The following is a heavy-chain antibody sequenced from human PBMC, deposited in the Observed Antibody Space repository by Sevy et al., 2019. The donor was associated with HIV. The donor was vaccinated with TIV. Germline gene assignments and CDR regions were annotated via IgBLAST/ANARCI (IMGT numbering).Heavy chain of an antibody. Sequence: GGSLRLSCAASGFTFDDYAMHWVRLAPGKGLEWVSVRSWNSGSIGYADSVKGRFPISRDNAKNSLYLQMNSLRAEDTALYYCAKDGGHTSSSLPNYYYGMDVWGQGTTVTVSS. CDR2: RSWNSGSI. CDR1: GFTFDDYA. D-gene: IGHD6-6*01. J-gene: IGHJ6*02. CDR3: AKDGGHTSSSLPNYYYGMDV. V-gene: IGHV3-9*01.